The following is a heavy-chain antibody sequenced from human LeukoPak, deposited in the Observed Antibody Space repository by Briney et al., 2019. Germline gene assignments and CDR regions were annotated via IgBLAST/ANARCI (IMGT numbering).Heavy chain of an antibody. J-gene: IGHJ4*02. D-gene: IGHD4-17*01. CDR2: ILNDGSNT. CDR1: GFTFRNFV. CDR3: ATTTAEGY. V-gene: IGHV3-30*03. Sequence: GRSLRLSCAASGFTFRNFVMHWVRQAPGKGLEWVAGILNDGSNTDYADSVKGRFTVSRDNSENTLYLQMNSLRDEDTAVYYCATTTAEGYWGQGTLVTVSS.